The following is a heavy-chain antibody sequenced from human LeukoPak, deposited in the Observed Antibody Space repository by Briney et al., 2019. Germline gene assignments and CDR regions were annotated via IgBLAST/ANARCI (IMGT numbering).Heavy chain of an antibody. V-gene: IGHV3-23*01. CDR2: ISGSGGST. CDR1: GFTVSSYA. J-gene: IGHJ4*02. Sequence: AGGSLRLSCAASGFTVSSYAMSWVRRAPGKGPEWVSGISGSGGSTYYADSVKGLFTISRDNSKNTQYLQMNSLRAEDTAVYYCAKEGRSLQTYWGQGTLVTVSS. CDR3: AKEGRSLQTY. D-gene: IGHD5-24*01.